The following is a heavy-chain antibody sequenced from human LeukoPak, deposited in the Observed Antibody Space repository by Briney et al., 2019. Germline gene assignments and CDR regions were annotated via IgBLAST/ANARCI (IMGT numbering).Heavy chain of an antibody. J-gene: IGHJ4*02. CDR3: ARDCCASGSHDY. Sequence: LSGRSLRLSCAASGFTISNYWMNWVRQAPGEGLEWVANINQDGSVEHYVDSVKGRFTISRDNAKNSMYLQMNTLRAEDTAVCYCARDCCASGSHDYWGQGALVTVSS. CDR2: INQDGSVE. D-gene: IGHD3-10*01. V-gene: IGHV3-7*04. CDR1: GFTISNYW.